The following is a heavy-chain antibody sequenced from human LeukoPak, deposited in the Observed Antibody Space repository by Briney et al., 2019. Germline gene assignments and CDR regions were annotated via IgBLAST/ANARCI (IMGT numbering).Heavy chain of an antibody. V-gene: IGHV4-39*07. CDR3: ARRYTVVTWGGYYFDY. Sequence: SETLSLTCTVSGGSIGSSSYYWGWIRQPPGKGLEWIGSIYYSGSTYYNPSLKSRVTISVDTSKNQFSLKLSSVTAADTAVYYCARRYTVVTWGGYYFDYWGQGTLVTVSS. D-gene: IGHD4-23*01. CDR2: IYYSGST. CDR1: GGSIGSSSYY. J-gene: IGHJ4*02.